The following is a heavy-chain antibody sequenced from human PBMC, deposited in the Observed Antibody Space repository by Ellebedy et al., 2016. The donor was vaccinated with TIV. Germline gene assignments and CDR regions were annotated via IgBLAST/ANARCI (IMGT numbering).Heavy chain of an antibody. V-gene: IGHV3-48*03. CDR2: ISSRGDNI. CDR1: GFTFSNYD. Sequence: GESLKISCTTSGFTFSNYDMNWVRQAPGKGLEWVSHISSRGDNIHYADSVKDRFAISRDNAKKSLYLQMNSLGVEDTAVYYCARDGTLNLGEVFLDLWGQGTLVTISS. CDR3: ARDGTLNLGEVFLDL. J-gene: IGHJ5*02. D-gene: IGHD3-16*01.